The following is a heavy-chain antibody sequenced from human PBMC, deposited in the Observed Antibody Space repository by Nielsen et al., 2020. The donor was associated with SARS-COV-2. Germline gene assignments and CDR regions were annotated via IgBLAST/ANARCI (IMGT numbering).Heavy chain of an antibody. D-gene: IGHD6-13*01. CDR3: ASHPRGYSSSWYNYYYYMDV. CDR1: GYTFTSYA. J-gene: IGHJ6*03. CDR2: INTNTGNP. V-gene: IGHV7-4-1*02. Sequence: ASVTVSCKASGYTFTSYALNWVRQAPGQGLEWMGWINTNTGNPTYAQGLTGRFVFSLDTSVSTAYLQISSLKAEDTAVYYCASHPRGYSSSWYNYYYYMDVWGKGTTVTVSS.